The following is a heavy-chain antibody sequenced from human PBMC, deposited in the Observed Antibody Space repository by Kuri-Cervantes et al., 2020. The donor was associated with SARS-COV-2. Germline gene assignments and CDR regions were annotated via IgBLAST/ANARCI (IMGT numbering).Heavy chain of an antibody. CDR3: ARELGGYYYDSSGYYHYYYYGMDV. J-gene: IGHJ6*02. CDR1: GGSVSSGSYY. Sequence: SETLSLTCTVSGGSVSSGSYYWSWIRQPPGKGLEWIGYIYYSGSTNYNPSLKSRVTISVDTSKNQFSLKLSSVTAAATALYYCARELGGYYYDSSGYYHYYYYGMDVWGQGTTVTVSS. V-gene: IGHV4-61*01. D-gene: IGHD3-22*01. CDR2: IYYSGST.